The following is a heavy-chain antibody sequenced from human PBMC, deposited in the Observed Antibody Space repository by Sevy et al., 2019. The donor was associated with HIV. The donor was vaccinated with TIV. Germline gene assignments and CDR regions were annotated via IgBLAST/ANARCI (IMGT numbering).Heavy chain of an antibody. CDR2: ISSIGTNK. D-gene: IGHD4-17*01. CDR1: GFPFSSYE. Sequence: GGSLRLSCAASGFPFSSYEMNWVRQAPGKGLEWVSYISSIGTNKYYSDSVRGRFTISRDNAKNSVYLQMNSLRAEDTALYYCARDLPPSATTVAHFDYWGQGTLVTVSS. V-gene: IGHV3-48*03. CDR3: ARDLPPSATTVAHFDY. J-gene: IGHJ4*02.